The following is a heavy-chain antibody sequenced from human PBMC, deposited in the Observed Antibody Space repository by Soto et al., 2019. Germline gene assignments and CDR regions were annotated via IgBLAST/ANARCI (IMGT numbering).Heavy chain of an antibody. Sequence: GGSLRLSCAASGFTFSSYAMSWVRQAPGKGLEWVSAISGSGGSKYYADSVEGRFTISRDNSKNTLYLQMNSLRAEDAAVYCCAKYRHCANGVCFSWYFDLWGRGTLVTVSS. CDR1: GFTFSSYA. CDR3: AKYRHCANGVCFSWYFDL. V-gene: IGHV3-23*01. J-gene: IGHJ2*01. CDR2: ISGSGGSK. D-gene: IGHD2-8*01.